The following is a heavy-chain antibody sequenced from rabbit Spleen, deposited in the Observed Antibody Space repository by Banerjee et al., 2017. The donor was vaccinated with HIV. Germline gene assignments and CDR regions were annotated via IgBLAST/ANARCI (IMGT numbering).Heavy chain of an antibody. CDR3: ARDSGSSFSSYGMDL. CDR1: GFSFGSNYY. Sequence: QSLEESGGDLVKPGASLTLTCTASGFSFGSNYYMCWVRQAPGKGLEWIACIASGNSGYSYYAPWATGRFTCSKTSSTTVTLQMTSLTVADTATYFCARDSGSSFSSYGMDLWGPGTLVTVS. J-gene: IGHJ6*01. V-gene: IGHV1S40*01. D-gene: IGHD8-1*01. CDR2: IASGNSGYS.